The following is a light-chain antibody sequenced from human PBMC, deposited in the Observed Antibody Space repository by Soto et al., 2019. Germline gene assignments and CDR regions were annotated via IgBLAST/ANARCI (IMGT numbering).Light chain of an antibody. CDR1: QSVATN. CDR2: GAS. CDR3: QQYNKWPYT. Sequence: EIVMTQSPATLSVSPGERATLSCRASQSVATNLAWYQRKPGQSPRLLIYGASTRATGIPAGFSGDGSGTEFTLTISSLQSEDVAGYFCQQYNKWPYTFGQGTKLEIK. V-gene: IGKV3-15*01. J-gene: IGKJ2*01.